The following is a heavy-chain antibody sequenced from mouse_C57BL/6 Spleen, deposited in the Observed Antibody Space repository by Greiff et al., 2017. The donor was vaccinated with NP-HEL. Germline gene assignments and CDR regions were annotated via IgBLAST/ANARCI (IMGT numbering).Heavy chain of an antibody. CDR2: IYPGSGST. Sequence: QVQLQQSGAELVKPGASVKMSCKASGYTFTSYWITWVKQRPGQGLEWIGDIYPGSGSTNYNEKFKSKATLTVDTSSSTAYMQLSSLTSEDSAVYYCARYGLLRRYFDVWGTGTTVTVSS. J-gene: IGHJ1*03. V-gene: IGHV1-55*01. D-gene: IGHD1-2*01. CDR1: GYTFTSYW. CDR3: ARYGLLRRYFDV.